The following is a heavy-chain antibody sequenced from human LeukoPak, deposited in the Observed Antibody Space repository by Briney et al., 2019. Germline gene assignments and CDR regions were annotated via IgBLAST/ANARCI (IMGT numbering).Heavy chain of an antibody. CDR2: IYTSGST. Sequence: SETLSLTCTVSGGSISSYYWSWIRQPAGKGLEWIGRIYTSGSTNYNPSLKSRVTMSVDTSKNQFSLKLSSVTAADTAVYYCARAGSRGYSYGTSLDYWGQGTLVTVSS. D-gene: IGHD5-18*01. CDR3: ARAGSRGYSYGTSLDY. J-gene: IGHJ4*02. V-gene: IGHV4-4*07. CDR1: GGSISSYY.